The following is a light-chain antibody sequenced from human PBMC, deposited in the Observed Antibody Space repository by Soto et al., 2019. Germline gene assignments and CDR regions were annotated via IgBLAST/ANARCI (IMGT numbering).Light chain of an antibody. V-gene: IGKV3-20*01. CDR3: QQYSSSRYT. CDR2: GAS. J-gene: IGKJ2*01. Sequence: EIVLTQSPATLSLSPGERATLSCRASQSVSSSYSAWYQQKPDQAPRLIIYGASSRATGIPDRFSGSGSGTDFTLTISRLEPEDFAVYYCQQYSSSRYTFGQGTKLEIK. CDR1: QSVSSSY.